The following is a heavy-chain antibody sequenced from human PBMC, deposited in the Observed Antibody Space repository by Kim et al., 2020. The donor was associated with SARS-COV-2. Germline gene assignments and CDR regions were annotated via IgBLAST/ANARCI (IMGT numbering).Heavy chain of an antibody. CDR2: IYYTGST. D-gene: IGHD3-10*01. J-gene: IGHJ5*02. V-gene: IGHV4-59*01. CDR1: GGSISSYY. CDR3: ARDSLGP. Sequence: SETLSRTCTVSGGSISSYYWSWIRQPPGKGLEWIGYIYYTGSTNYNPSLTSRVTIAVDTAKNQFSLKLSSVTAADTAVYYCARDSLGPWGQGTLVTVSS.